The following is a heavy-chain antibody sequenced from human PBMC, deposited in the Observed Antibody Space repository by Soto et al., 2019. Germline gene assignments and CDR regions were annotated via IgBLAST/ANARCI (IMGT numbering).Heavy chain of an antibody. D-gene: IGHD6-13*01. CDR3: ARSQRQGYSSSWYEDWYFDL. CDR1: GGSISSYY. V-gene: IGHV4-59*01. Sequence: QVQLQESGPGLVKPSETLSLTCTVSGGSISSYYRSWIRQPPGKGLECIGYIYYSGSTNYNPSLKSRVTISVDTSKNQFSLRLSSVTAADTAVYYCARSQRQGYSSSWYEDWYFDLWGRGTLVTVST. J-gene: IGHJ2*01. CDR2: IYYSGST.